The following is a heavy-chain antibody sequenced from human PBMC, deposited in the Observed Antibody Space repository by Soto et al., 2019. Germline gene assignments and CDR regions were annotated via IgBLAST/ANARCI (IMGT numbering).Heavy chain of an antibody. CDR3: ATAEVDY. V-gene: IGHV3-74*03. J-gene: IGHJ4*02. CDR1: GFTFGDYW. Sequence: GGSLRLSCAASGFTFGDYWMHWVRQPPGKGPEWVSRMTGDGRTTQYADSVKGRFTASRYNAKSTLYLQMNSLRAEDTAVYYCATAEVDYWGTGNLVAVSS. CDR2: MTGDGRTT.